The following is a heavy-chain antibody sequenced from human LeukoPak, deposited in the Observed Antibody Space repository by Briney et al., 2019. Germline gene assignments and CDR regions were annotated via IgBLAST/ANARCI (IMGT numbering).Heavy chain of an antibody. CDR3: AGDYTSGSYRFDF. J-gene: IGHJ4*02. V-gene: IGHV4-59*13. D-gene: IGHD3-10*01. Sequence: SETLSLTCSVSYGSINSYYWSWIRQPPGKGLEWIGYIYSSGRTTYNPSLKGRVTMSVDTSKNQFYLKLTSVTAAVTAVYYCAGDYTSGSYRFDFWGRGSLVTVSS. CDR1: YGSINSYY. CDR2: IYSSGRT.